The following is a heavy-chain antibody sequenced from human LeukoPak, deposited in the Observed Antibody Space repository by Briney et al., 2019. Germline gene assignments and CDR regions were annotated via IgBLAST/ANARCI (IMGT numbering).Heavy chain of an antibody. D-gene: IGHD1-26*01. J-gene: IGHJ3*02. Sequence: PSETLSLTCIVSGGSMNNYYWSWIRQPPGKGLEWIAYIHYTGITNYNPFLKSRVTISLDTSKNQFSPKLNSVTAADTAFYYCARILEGSGAAFDIWGQGTMVTVSS. V-gene: IGHV4-59*01. CDR2: IHYTGIT. CDR3: ARILEGSGAAFDI. CDR1: GGSMNNYY.